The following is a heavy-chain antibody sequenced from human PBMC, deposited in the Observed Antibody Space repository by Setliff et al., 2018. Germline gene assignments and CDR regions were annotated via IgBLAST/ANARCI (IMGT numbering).Heavy chain of an antibody. CDR1: GFSISSGYY. V-gene: IGHV4-38-2*01. D-gene: IGHD3-16*01. J-gene: IGHJ4*02. CDR2: IHHSGKA. CDR3: ARLPNYVWGSPVDY. Sequence: SETLSLTCAVSGFSISSGYYWGWIRQPPGKGLEWIVNIHHSGKAYYPPSLKRRVTISVDTSPHPFSLTLSSVTAADTAVYYCARLPNYVWGSPVDYWGQGTLVTVSS.